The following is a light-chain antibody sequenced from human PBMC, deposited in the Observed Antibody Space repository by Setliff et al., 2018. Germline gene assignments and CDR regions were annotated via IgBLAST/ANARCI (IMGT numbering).Light chain of an antibody. J-gene: IGLJ3*02. CDR2: NNN. CDR3: SPFTTSSTLV. CDR1: SSNIGTNT. V-gene: IGLV1-44*01. Sequence: QSALAQPPSASGTPGQRVTISCSGSSSNIGTNTVNWYQPLPGTAPKLLIYNNNQRPSGVPDRFSGSKSGTSASLAISGLQSEDEADYYCSPFTTSSTLVFGGGTKVTV.